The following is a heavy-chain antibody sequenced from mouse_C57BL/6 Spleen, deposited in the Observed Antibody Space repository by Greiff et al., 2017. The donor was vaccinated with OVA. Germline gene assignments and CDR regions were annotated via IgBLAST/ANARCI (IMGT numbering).Heavy chain of an antibody. CDR2: FYPGSGSI. D-gene: IGHD2-1*01. CDR3: ARHEEDYGNYATHFFDY. CDR1: GYTFTEYT. J-gene: IGHJ2*01. Sequence: VQLQQSGAELVKPGASVQLSCKASGYTFTEYTIHWVKQRSGQGLEWIGWFYPGSGSIKYNEKFKDKATLTADKSSSTVYMELSRLTSEDSAVYFCARHEEDYGNYATHFFDYWGQGTTLTVSS. V-gene: IGHV1-62-2*01.